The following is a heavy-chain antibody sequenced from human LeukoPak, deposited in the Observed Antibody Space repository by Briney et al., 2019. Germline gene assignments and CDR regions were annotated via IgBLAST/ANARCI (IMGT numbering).Heavy chain of an antibody. CDR3: ARGRYCSSTSCLNWFDP. CDR1: GGSITNYY. J-gene: IGHJ5*02. Sequence: PSETLSLTCIVSGGSITNYYWSWIRQPPGKGLEWIGEINHSGSTNYNPSLKSRVTISVDTSKNQFSLKLSSVTAADTAVYYCARGRYCSSTSCLNWFDPWGQGTLVTVSS. D-gene: IGHD2-2*01. CDR2: INHSGST. V-gene: IGHV4-34*01.